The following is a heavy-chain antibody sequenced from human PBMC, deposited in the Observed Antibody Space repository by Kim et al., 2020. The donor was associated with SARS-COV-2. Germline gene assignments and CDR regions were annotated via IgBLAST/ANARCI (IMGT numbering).Heavy chain of an antibody. D-gene: IGHD3-10*01. CDR2: IYNTGST. J-gene: IGHJ5*02. Sequence: SETLSLTCTVSGDSISGSSYFWGWIRQPPGKGLEWIANIYNTGSTYYSPSLKSRVTTSLDRPNNQVSLHLTSVTAADTAVYYCARYYGSGRSTNNWFDP. V-gene: IGHV4-39*01. CDR1: GDSISGSSYF. CDR3: ARYYGSGRSTNNWFDP.